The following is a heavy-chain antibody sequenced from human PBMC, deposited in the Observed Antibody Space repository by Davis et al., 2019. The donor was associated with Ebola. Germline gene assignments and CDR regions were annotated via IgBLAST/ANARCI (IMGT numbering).Heavy chain of an antibody. V-gene: IGHV1-8*01. D-gene: IGHD2-2*01. CDR2: MNPNSGNT. J-gene: IGHJ5*02. Sequence: ASVKVSCKASGYTFTSYDINWVRQATGQGLEWMGWMNPNSGNTGYAQRFQGRVTMTRNTSISTAYMELSSLRSEDTAVYYCARDRLEYCSSTSCPKVRWFDPWGQGTLVTVSS. CDR1: GYTFTSYD. CDR3: ARDRLEYCSSTSCPKVRWFDP.